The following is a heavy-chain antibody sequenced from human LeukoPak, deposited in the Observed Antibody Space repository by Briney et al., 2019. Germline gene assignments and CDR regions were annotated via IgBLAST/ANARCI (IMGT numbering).Heavy chain of an antibody. CDR1: GGSISSGGYY. CDR3: ARVAAGIGFFQH. Sequence: SETLSLTCTVSGGSISSGGYYWSWIRQPPGKGLEWIGNIYHSGSTYYNPSLKSRVIISVDTSKNQFSLKLSSVTAADTAIYYCARVAAGIGFFQHWGQGTLVTVSS. J-gene: IGHJ1*01. D-gene: IGHD6-13*01. V-gene: IGHV4-39*07. CDR2: IYHSGST.